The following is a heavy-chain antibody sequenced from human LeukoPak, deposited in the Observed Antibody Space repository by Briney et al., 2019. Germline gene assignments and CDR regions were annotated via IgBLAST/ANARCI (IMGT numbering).Heavy chain of an antibody. D-gene: IGHD3-16*02. CDR2: FDPEDGET. CDR3: ATANDMITFGGVIVNVDWFDP. CDR1: GYTLTELS. V-gene: IGHV1-24*01. Sequence: GASVKVSCKVSGYTLTELSMHWVRQAPGKGLEWMEGFDPEDGETIYAQKFQGRVTMTKDTSTDTAYMELSSLRSEDTAVYYCATANDMITFGGVIVNVDWFDPWGQGTLVTVSS. J-gene: IGHJ5*02.